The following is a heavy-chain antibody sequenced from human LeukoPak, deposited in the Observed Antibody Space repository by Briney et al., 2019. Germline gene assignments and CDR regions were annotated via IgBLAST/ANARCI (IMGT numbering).Heavy chain of an antibody. Sequence: ASVKVSCKASGYTFTGYYMHWVRQAPGQGLEWRGWINPNSGGTNYAQKFQGRVTMTRDTSISTAYMELSRLRSDDTAVYYCARSIRPENWFDPWRQGTLVTVSS. D-gene: IGHD6-6*01. J-gene: IGHJ5*02. V-gene: IGHV1-2*02. CDR2: INPNSGGT. CDR1: GYTFTGYY. CDR3: ARSIRPENWFDP.